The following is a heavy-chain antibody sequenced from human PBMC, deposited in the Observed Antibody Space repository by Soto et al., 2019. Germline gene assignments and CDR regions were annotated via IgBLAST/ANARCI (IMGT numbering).Heavy chain of an antibody. CDR3: ARETYHGDRYNFYYAMDA. Sequence: KSSETLSLTCTVSGDSMSSSYWSWIRQPAGKGLEWVGRLYPSGSTNYNPSLRSRVTMSVDTSKNQFSLRLSSVTAADTAVYYCARETYHGDRYNFYYAMDAWGQGTTVTV. J-gene: IGHJ6*02. V-gene: IGHV4-4*07. CDR1: GDSMSSSY. CDR2: LYPSGST. D-gene: IGHD4-17*01.